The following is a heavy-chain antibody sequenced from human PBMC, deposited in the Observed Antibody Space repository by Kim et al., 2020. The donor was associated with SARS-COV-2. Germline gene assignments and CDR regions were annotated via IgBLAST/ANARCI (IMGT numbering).Heavy chain of an antibody. D-gene: IGHD6-19*01. V-gene: IGHV3-7*04. Sequence: GGSLRLSCTASGFSFSTYWMSWVRQAPGKGLEWVANIGQDGSERHYVDPVKGRFTISRDNTENSLHLQMNSLRDEDTGVYYCARGQQWPPGVSDIWGQG. CDR1: GFSFSTYW. CDR3: ARGQQWPPGVSDI. J-gene: IGHJ3*02. CDR2: IGQDGSER.